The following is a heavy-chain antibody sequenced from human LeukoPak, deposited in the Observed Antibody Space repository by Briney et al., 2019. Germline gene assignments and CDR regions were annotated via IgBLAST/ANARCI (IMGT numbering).Heavy chain of an antibody. CDR1: GGSISSRY. D-gene: IGHD6-6*01. J-gene: IGHJ5*02. Sequence: SETLSLTCTLSGGSISSRYWSWIRQPPGKGLEWIGSIYYGGGTNYNPSLQGRVSISVDTSKIQFSLKLSSVTDEDTAVYYCARWQYTISSGWFDPWGQGTLVTVSS. V-gene: IGHV4-59*08. CDR3: ARWQYTISSGWFDP. CDR2: IYYGGGT.